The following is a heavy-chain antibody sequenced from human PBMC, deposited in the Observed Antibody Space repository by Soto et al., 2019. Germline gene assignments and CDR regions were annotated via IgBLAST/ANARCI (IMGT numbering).Heavy chain of an antibody. V-gene: IGHV4-59*01. Sequence: SETLSLTCTVSGGSISSYYWSWIRQAPGKGLEWIGYIYYSGSTNYNPSLKSRVTISVDTSKNQFSLKLSSVTAADTAVYYCASRSGSGSSYYFDYWGQGTLVTVSS. CDR2: IYYSGST. CDR1: GGSISSYY. CDR3: ASRSGSGSSYYFDY. J-gene: IGHJ4*02. D-gene: IGHD3-10*01.